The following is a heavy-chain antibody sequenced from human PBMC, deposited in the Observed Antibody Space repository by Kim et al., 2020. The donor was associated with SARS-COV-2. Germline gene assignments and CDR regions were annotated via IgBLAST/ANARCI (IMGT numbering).Heavy chain of an antibody. V-gene: IGHV3-21*01. CDR3: ARGRFKPAVDYYYGMDV. Sequence: GGSLRLSCAASGFTFSSYNMNWVRQAPGKGLEWVSSISSSSSYIYYGDSVKGRFTISRDNAKNSLYLQMNSLRAEDTAVYYGARGRFKPAVDYYYGMDV. D-gene: IGHD2-2*01. CDR2: ISSSSSYI. CDR1: GFTFSSYN. J-gene: IGHJ6*01.